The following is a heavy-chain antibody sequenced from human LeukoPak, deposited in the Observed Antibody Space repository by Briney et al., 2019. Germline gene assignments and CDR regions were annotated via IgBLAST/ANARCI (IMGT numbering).Heavy chain of an antibody. V-gene: IGHV3-48*03. D-gene: IGHD2-15*01. CDR1: GFTFSSYE. Sequence: GGSLRLSCAASGFTFSSYEMNWVRQAPGKGLEWVSYISSSGSTIYYADSVKGRFTISRDNAKNSLYLQMNSLRAEDTAVYYCAGDKEGYCSGGSCYFDYWGQGTLVTVSS. CDR2: ISSSGSTI. J-gene: IGHJ4*02. CDR3: AGDKEGYCSGGSCYFDY.